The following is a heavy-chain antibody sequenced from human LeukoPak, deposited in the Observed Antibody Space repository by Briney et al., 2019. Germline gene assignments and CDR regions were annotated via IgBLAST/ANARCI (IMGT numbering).Heavy chain of an antibody. CDR2: ISSSSSTI. J-gene: IGHJ4*02. CDR1: GFTFSSYS. Sequence: GGSLRLSCAASGFTFSSYSMNWVRQAPGKGLEWVSYISSSSSTIYYADSVKGRFTISRDNAKNSLYLQMNSLRAEDTALYYCAKVNRAVAGTVDYWGQGTLVTVSS. D-gene: IGHD6-19*01. CDR3: AKVNRAVAGTVDY. V-gene: IGHV3-48*04.